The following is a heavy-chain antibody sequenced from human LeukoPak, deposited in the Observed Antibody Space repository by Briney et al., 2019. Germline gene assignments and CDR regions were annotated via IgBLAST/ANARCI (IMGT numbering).Heavy chain of an antibody. D-gene: IGHD3-22*01. V-gene: IGHV3-30*02. CDR3: AKIPYYYDSSGYSSYFDY. Sequence: GGSLRLSCAPSGFTFKTYGMHWVRQAPGKGLEWVAFIRYDGSNKYYADSVKGRFTISRDNSKNTLYLQMNSLRAEDTAVYYCAKIPYYYDSSGYSSYFDYWGQGTLVTVSS. CDR2: IRYDGSNK. CDR1: GFTFKTYG. J-gene: IGHJ4*02.